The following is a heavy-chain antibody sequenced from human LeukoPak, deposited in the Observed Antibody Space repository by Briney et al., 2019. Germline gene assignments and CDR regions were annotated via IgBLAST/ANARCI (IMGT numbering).Heavy chain of an antibody. CDR2: INHSGST. CDR1: GGSFSGYY. D-gene: IGHD2-15*01. CDR3: ARDLVVVVAATWYFDL. Sequence: SETLSLTCAVYGGSFSGYYWSWIRQPPGKGLEWIGEINHSGSTNYNPSLKSRVTISVDTSKNQFSLKLSSVTAADTAVYYCARDLVVVVAATWYFDLWGRGTLVTVSP. J-gene: IGHJ2*01. V-gene: IGHV4-34*01.